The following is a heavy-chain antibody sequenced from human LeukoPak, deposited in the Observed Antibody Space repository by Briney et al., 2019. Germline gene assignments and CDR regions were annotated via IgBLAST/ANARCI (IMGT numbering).Heavy chain of an antibody. J-gene: IGHJ4*02. CDR3: ARDRVAYSSGFDY. CDR1: RFTFSSYG. V-gene: IGHV3-33*01. CDR2: IWYDAINK. Sequence: GGSLRLSCAASRFTFSSYGMHWVRQAPGKGLKWVAVIWYDAINKYYADSVKGRFTISRDNSKNTLYLQMNSLRAEDTAVYYCARDRVAYSSGFDYWGQGTLVTVSS. D-gene: IGHD3-22*01.